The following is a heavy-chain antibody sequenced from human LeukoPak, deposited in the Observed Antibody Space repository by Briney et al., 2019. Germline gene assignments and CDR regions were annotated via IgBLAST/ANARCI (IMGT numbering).Heavy chain of an antibody. Sequence: GGSLRLSCAASGFIFSNYDMHWVRRATGKGLEWVSAINTTGDTYYPGSVKGRFTISRENAKNSLYLQMNSLRAEDTAVYYCARGKRLGRYFDYWGQGTLVTVSS. V-gene: IGHV3-13*01. CDR3: ARGKRLGRYFDY. CDR1: GFIFSNYD. CDR2: INTTGDT. J-gene: IGHJ4*02. D-gene: IGHD7-27*01.